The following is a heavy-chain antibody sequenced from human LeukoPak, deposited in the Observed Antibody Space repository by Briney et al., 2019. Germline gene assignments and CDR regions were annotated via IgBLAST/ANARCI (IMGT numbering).Heavy chain of an antibody. Sequence: PGGSLRLSCAASGFTFSTYAVSWVRQAPGKGPEWVSGITSSGFSTYYADSVKGRFTISRDNSKNMLYLQMNSLRAEDTAVYFCAKYGSGSYLYYFDYWGQGILVTVSS. J-gene: IGHJ4*02. D-gene: IGHD3-10*01. CDR1: GFTFSTYA. CDR2: ITSSGFST. CDR3: AKYGSGSYLYYFDY. V-gene: IGHV3-23*01.